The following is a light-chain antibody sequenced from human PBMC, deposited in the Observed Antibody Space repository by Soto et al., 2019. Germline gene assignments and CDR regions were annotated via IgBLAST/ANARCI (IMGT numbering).Light chain of an antibody. CDR3: QSYDSSNYVI. CDR2: EDN. Sequence: NFMLTQPHSVSESPGKTISISCTRSSGSIASNYVQWYQQRPGSYFTTVIYEDNQRPSGVPDRFSGSIDSSSNSASLTISGLKTEDEADYYCQSYDSSNYVIFGGGTKLTVL. J-gene: IGLJ2*01. CDR1: SGSIASNY. V-gene: IGLV6-57*01.